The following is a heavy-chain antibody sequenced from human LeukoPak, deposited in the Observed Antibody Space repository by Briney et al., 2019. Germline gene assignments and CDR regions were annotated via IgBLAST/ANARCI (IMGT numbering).Heavy chain of an antibody. CDR2: INSEGSST. CDR1: GFTFSTYW. CDR3: ARDEYSSSHADH. Sequence: GGSLRLSCAASGFTFSTYWMHWVRQAPGKGLVWVSRINSEGSSTSYADSVKGRFTISRDNAKNTLYLQMNSLRAEDTAVYYCARDEYSSSHADHWGQGTLVTVSS. D-gene: IGHD6-6*01. V-gene: IGHV3-74*01. J-gene: IGHJ4*02.